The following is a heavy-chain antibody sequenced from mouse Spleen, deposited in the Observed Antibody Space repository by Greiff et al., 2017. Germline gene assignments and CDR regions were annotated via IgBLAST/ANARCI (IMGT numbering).Heavy chain of an antibody. J-gene: IGHJ3*01. CDR3: ARGGLRQLRPAWFAY. CDR1: GFTFSSYA. Sequence: DVKLVESGGGLVKPGGSLKLSCAASGFTFSSYAMSWVRQTPEKRLEWVATISDGGSYTYYPDNVKGRFTISRDNAKNNLYLQMSHLKSEDTAMYYCARGGLRQLRPAWFAYWGQGTLVTVSA. D-gene: IGHD3-2*02. CDR2: ISDGGSYT. V-gene: IGHV5-4*03.